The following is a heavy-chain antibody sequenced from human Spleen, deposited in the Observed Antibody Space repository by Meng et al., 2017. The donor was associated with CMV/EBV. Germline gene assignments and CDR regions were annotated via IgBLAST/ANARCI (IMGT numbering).Heavy chain of an antibody. CDR2: IWYDGSNK. Sequence: FTFSSYGLHWVRQAPGKGLEWVAVIWYDGSNKYYADSVKGRFTISRDNSKNTLYLQMNSLRAEDTAVYYCAKGAPSLIVGATYFDYWGQGTLVTVSS. CDR3: AKGAPSLIVGATYFDY. D-gene: IGHD1-26*01. V-gene: IGHV3-33*06. CDR1: FTFSSYG. J-gene: IGHJ4*02.